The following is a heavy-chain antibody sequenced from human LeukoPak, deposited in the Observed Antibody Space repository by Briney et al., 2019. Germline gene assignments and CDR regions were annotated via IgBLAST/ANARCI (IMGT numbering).Heavy chain of an antibody. J-gene: IGHJ4*02. D-gene: IGHD3-10*01. V-gene: IGHV3-21*01. CDR2: ISSSGTYI. CDR3: ARDQGGSGGN. Sequence: NPGGSLRLSCAASGFTFSSYSMNWVRQAPWKGLEWVSSISSSGTYIYYADSVKGRFTISRDNAKNSVHLQMNSLRAEDTAVYYCARDQGGSGGNWGQGTLVTVSS. CDR1: GFTFSSYS.